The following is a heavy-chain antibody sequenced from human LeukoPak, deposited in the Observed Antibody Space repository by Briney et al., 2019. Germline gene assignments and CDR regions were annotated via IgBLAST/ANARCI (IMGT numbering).Heavy chain of an antibody. Sequence: GGSLRLSCAASGFSFSGYWMSWVRQTPGKGLEWVANIKQDGSVKNSVDSMKGRFTISRDNTKNSLYLEMNSLKAEDTAVYYCARVGSSSPSLFYYYGMDVWGQGTTVTVSS. CDR2: IKQDGSVK. D-gene: IGHD6-6*01. V-gene: IGHV3-7*03. J-gene: IGHJ6*02. CDR3: ARVGSSSPSLFYYYGMDV. CDR1: GFSFSGYW.